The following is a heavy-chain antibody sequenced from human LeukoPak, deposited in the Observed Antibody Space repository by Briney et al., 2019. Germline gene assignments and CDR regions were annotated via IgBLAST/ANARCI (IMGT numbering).Heavy chain of an antibody. CDR1: GFTFSSYG. Sequence: GGSLRLSCAASGFTFSSYGMHWVRQAPGKGLEWVAFIRYDGSNKYYADSVKGRFTTSRDNSKNTLYLQMNSLRAEDTAVYYCAKSGPRGSSWYDYWGQGTLVTVSS. CDR3: AKSGPRGSSWYDY. V-gene: IGHV3-30*02. CDR2: IRYDGSNK. D-gene: IGHD6-13*01. J-gene: IGHJ4*02.